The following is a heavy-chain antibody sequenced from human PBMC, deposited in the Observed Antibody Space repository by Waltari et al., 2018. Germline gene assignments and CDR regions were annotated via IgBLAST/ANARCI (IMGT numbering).Heavy chain of an antibody. J-gene: IGHJ3*02. Sequence: QVQLQESGPGLVKPSETLSLACTVSGGSISSYYWSWIRQPPGKGLEWIGYIYYSGSTNYNPSLKSRVTISVDTSKNQFSLKLSSVTAADTAVYYCARLIFGVVTLKDAFDIWGQGTMVTVSS. D-gene: IGHD3-3*01. CDR2: IYYSGST. V-gene: IGHV4-59*01. CDR1: GGSISSYY. CDR3: ARLIFGVVTLKDAFDI.